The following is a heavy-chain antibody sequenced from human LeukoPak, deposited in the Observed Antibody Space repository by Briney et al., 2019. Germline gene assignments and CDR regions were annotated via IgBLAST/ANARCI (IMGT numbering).Heavy chain of an antibody. D-gene: IGHD2-15*01. CDR2: ISNNGGYT. V-gene: IGHV3-23*01. J-gene: IGHJ4*02. CDR3: AKQLGYCSDGSCYFPY. Sequence: TGGSLRLSCAASGFTFSSSAMSWVRQDPGKGLEWVSAISNNGGYTYYADSVQGRFTISRDNSKSTLCLQMNSLRAEDTAVYYCAKQLGYCSDGSCYFPYWGQGTPVTVSS. CDR1: GFTFSSSA.